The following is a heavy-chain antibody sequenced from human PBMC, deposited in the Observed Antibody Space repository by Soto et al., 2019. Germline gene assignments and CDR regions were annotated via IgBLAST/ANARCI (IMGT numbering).Heavy chain of an antibody. CDR2: ISGDGGAI. Sequence: GGSLRLSCVASGFTFSSHSMAWVRQVPGKGLDWVSAISGDGGAIHYADSVKGRFTISRDNSKNTLFLQMNTLRAEDTAIYYCAKRDTAPGFDYWGQGTLVTVSS. D-gene: IGHD5-18*01. CDR1: GFTFSSHS. CDR3: AKRDTAPGFDY. V-gene: IGHV3-23*01. J-gene: IGHJ4*02.